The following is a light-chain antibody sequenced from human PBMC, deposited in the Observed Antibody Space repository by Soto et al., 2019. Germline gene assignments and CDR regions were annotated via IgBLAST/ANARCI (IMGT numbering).Light chain of an antibody. Sequence: QSALTQPASVSGSPGQRITISCTGTSSDVGSYNLVSWYQHLPGKAPKLMIFEVTKRPSGVSTRFSGSKSGNTASLTVSGVLAEDEADYYCSSYAGSSIFVVFGGGTKLTVL. CDR2: EVT. J-gene: IGLJ2*01. CDR3: SSYAGSSIFVV. V-gene: IGLV2-23*02. CDR1: SSDVGSYNL.